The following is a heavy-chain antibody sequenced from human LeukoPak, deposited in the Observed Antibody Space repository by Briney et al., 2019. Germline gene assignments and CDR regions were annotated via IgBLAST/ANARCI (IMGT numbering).Heavy chain of an antibody. D-gene: IGHD4/OR15-4a*01. Sequence: GGSLRLSCVASGFTVSSDYMSWVRQAPGKGLRWVSVIYSGGSTYYADSVKGRFTISRDSFKNTLYLQMNSLRAEDTAVYYCARGLWYASAYYFNYWGQGTLVTVSS. CDR1: GFTVSSDY. CDR2: IYSGGST. V-gene: IGHV3-53*01. J-gene: IGHJ4*02. CDR3: ARGLWYASAYYFNY.